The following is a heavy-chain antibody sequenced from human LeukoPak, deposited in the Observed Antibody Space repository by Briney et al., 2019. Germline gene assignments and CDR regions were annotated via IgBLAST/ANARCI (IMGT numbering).Heavy chain of an antibody. J-gene: IGHJ4*02. CDR3: AGSSELTFGGDY. D-gene: IGHD3-16*01. CDR2: IFHSGYT. CDR1: SYSIASDHY. Sequence: SETLSLTCSVSSYSIASDHYWGWIRQSPGKGLEWIGSIFHSGYTFYSPSLKSRVTISVDRSKNHFSLSLRSVTAADTAVYYCAGSSELTFGGDYWGQGTLVTVSS. V-gene: IGHV4-38-2*01.